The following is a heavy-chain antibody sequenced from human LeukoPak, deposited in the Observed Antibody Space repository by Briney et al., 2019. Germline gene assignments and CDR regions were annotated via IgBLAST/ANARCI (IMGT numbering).Heavy chain of an antibody. J-gene: IGHJ4*02. CDR1: GFTFSNYA. CDR3: ARGAPRNYDFWSGPFDY. Sequence: GGSLRLSCAASGFTFSNYAMHWVRQAPGKGLEWVALISYDGSNKCYADSVKGRFTISSDNSKNTLCLQMNSLRGEDTAVYYCARGAPRNYDFWSGPFDYWGQGRLVTVSS. CDR2: ISYDGSNK. D-gene: IGHD3-3*01. V-gene: IGHV3-30-3*01.